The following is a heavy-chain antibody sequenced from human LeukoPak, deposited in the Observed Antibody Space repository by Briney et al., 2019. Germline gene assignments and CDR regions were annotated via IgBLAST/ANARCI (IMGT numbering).Heavy chain of an antibody. V-gene: IGHV3-23*01. Sequence: PGGSLRLSCAASGFTFSSYAMSWVRQAPGKGLEWVSAISGSGGSTYYADSVKGRFTIFRDNSKNTLYLQMNSLRAEDTAVYYCAKDQYCSGGSCYSNYDYWGQGTLVTVSS. CDR2: ISGSGGST. CDR3: AKDQYCSGGSCYSNYDY. D-gene: IGHD2-15*01. CDR1: GFTFSSYA. J-gene: IGHJ4*02.